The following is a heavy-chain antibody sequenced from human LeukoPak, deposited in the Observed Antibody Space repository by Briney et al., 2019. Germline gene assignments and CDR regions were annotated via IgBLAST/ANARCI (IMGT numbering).Heavy chain of an antibody. D-gene: IGHD6-19*01. Sequence: GRSLRLSCAASGFTFSSYGMHWVRQAPGKGLEWVAVISYDGSNKYYADSVKGRFTISRDNSKNTLYLQMNSLRAEDTAVYYCAKALSRGIAVAGYYFDYWGQGTLVTVSS. CDR1: GFTFSSYG. J-gene: IGHJ4*02. CDR2: ISYDGSNK. V-gene: IGHV3-30*18. CDR3: AKALSRGIAVAGYYFDY.